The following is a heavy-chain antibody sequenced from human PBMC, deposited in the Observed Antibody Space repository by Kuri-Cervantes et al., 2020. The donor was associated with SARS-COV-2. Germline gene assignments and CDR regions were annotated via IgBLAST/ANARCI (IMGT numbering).Heavy chain of an antibody. Sequence: GGSLRLSCAASGFTFSSYAMSWVRQAPGKGLEWVSAISGSGGSTYYADSVKGRFTISRDNSENTLYLQMAYLRVEDMGVYYCARPLRDNVGYMDVWGKGTTVTVSS. J-gene: IGHJ6*03. CDR2: ISGSGGST. CDR3: ARPLRDNVGYMDV. CDR1: GFTFSSYA. D-gene: IGHD2-21*01. V-gene: IGHV3-23*01.